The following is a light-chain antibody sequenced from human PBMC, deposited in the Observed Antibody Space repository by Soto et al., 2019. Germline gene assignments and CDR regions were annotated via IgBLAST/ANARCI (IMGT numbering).Light chain of an antibody. CDR2: EVS. V-gene: IGLV2-14*01. CDR1: SSDVGGYNY. Sequence: SVLTQPASVSGSPGQSITISCTGTSSDVGGYNYVSWYQQHPGKAPKVMIYEVSNRPSGVSNRFSASKSGKTASLTISGLQAEDEADYYCSSYTSSSTWVFGGGTKVTVL. J-gene: IGLJ3*02. CDR3: SSYTSSSTWV.